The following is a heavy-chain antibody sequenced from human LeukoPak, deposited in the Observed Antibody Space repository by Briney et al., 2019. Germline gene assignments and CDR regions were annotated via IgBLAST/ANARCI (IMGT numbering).Heavy chain of an antibody. CDR1: GYTFTGYY. CDR2: INPNSGGT. J-gene: IGHJ4*02. V-gene: IGHV1-2*02. Sequence: ASVKVSCKASGYTFTGYYMHWVRQAPGQGLEWMGWINPNSGGTNYAQKFQGRVTMTRDTSICTAYMELSRLRSDDTAVYYCARQRGSYNWSYDYWGQGTLVTVSS. D-gene: IGHD1-26*01. CDR3: ARQRGSYNWSYDY.